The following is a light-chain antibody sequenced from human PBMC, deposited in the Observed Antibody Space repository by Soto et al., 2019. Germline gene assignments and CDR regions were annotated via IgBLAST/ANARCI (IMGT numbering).Light chain of an antibody. Sequence: IVLTQSPGTLSLSAGERAPLSCRASQSVTTRLAWYQHKPGQAPTLLMSGASNRASGVPVRFSGSGSGTDFTLTITRLEPEDFALYYCQQYGGSPITFGLGTRLAI. CDR3: QQYGGSPIT. J-gene: IGKJ5*01. CDR2: GAS. CDR1: QSVTTR. V-gene: IGKV3-20*01.